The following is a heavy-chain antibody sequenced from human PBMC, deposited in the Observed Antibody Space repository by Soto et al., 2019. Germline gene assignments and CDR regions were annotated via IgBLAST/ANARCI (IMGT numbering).Heavy chain of an antibody. CDR2: ISAYNGNT. CDR3: AISGEVAGTSYYYYGMDV. V-gene: IGHV1-18*01. CDR1: GYTFTSYG. J-gene: IGHJ6*02. Sequence: ASVKVSCKASGYTFTSYGISWVRQAPGQGLEWMGWISAYNGNTNYAQKLQGRVTVTTDTSTSTAYMELRSLRSDDTAVYYCAISGEVAGTSYYYYGMDVWGQGTTVTVSS. D-gene: IGHD6-19*01.